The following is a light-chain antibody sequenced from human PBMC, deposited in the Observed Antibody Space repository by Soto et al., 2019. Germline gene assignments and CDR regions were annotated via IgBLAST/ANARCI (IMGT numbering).Light chain of an antibody. CDR2: GAP. Sequence: EMVLTQSPATLSLSPGERATLSCRASQSVSSYLAWYQQKPGQAPRLLIYGAPSRATGIPDRFSGSGSGTDFTLTISRLEPEDFAEYHCQQYNNWPQTIGQGTKVDIK. V-gene: IGKV3-11*01. J-gene: IGKJ1*01. CDR3: QQYNNWPQT. CDR1: QSVSSY.